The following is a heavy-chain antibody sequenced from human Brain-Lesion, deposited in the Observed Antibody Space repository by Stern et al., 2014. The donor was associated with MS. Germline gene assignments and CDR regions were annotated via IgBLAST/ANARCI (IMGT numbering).Heavy chain of an antibody. CDR3: AGEEDIRYCSGGSCTGNWFDP. D-gene: IGHD2-15*01. CDR1: GGSVSSTSYA. J-gene: IGHJ5*02. CDR2: IYYSGNT. V-gene: IGHV4-39*01. Sequence: VQLVESGPGLVKPSETLSLTCTVAGGSVSSTSYAWAWIRQPPGKGLEWIGTIYYSGNTYYSPSLKSRLTIPQDTSKNRFSLQLRSVTAADTAVYYCAGEEDIRYCSGGSCTGNWFDPWGQGTLVTVSS.